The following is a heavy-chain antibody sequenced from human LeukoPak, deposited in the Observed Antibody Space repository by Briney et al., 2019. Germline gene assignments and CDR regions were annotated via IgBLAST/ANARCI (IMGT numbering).Heavy chain of an antibody. CDR3: ASHVDTAMVLDY. Sequence: PSETLSLTCTVSGGSISSSSYYWSWIRQPPGKGLEWIGYIYYSGSTNYDPSLKSRVTISVDTSKNQFSLKLSSVTAADTAVYYCASHVDTAMVLDYWGQGTLVTVSS. CDR1: GGSISSSSYY. CDR2: IYYSGST. J-gene: IGHJ4*02. D-gene: IGHD5-18*01. V-gene: IGHV4-61*01.